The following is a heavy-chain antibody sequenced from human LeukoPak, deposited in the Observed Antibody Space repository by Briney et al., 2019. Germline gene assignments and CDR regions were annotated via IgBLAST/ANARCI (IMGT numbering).Heavy chain of an antibody. CDR3: ARGSVVAPNFDI. Sequence: GGSLRLSCAASGFTFSSYSMNWVRRAPGKGLEWVANIKQDGSEKDYVDSAKGRFTISRDNAKNSLYLQMSYLRAEDTAVYYCARGSVVAPNFDIWGQGTLVTVSS. CDR1: GFTFSSYS. CDR2: IKQDGSEK. D-gene: IGHD2-2*01. J-gene: IGHJ4*02. V-gene: IGHV3-7*01.